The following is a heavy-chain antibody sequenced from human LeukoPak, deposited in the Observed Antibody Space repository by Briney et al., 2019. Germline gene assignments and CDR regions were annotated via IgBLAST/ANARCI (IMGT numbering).Heavy chain of an antibody. CDR2: ISYSGST. D-gene: IGHD2-2*01. V-gene: IGHV4-59*08. CDR1: GGSISSYY. J-gene: IGHJ4*02. Sequence: SETLSLTCTVSGGSISSYYWSWIRQPPGKGLEWIACISYSGSTKYNPSLKSRVTISVDTSKSQFSLKLTSVTAADTAVYYCARLGIGVVPSAMLGDYYFDYWGQGTLVTVSS. CDR3: ARLGIGVVPSAMLGDYYFDY.